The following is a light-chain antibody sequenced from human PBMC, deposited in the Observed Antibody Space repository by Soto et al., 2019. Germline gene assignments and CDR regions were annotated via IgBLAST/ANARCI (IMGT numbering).Light chain of an antibody. CDR3: SSYTSTSTYV. CDR2: DVS. Sequence: QSALTQPPSVSGSPGQSVTISCTGTSSDVGSSNGVSWYQQPPGTAPKLMFYDVSNRPSGVPDRFSGSKSGNTASLTISGLQAEGEADYYCSSYTSTSTYVFGTGTKVTVL. CDR1: SSDVGSSNG. V-gene: IGLV2-18*02. J-gene: IGLJ1*01.